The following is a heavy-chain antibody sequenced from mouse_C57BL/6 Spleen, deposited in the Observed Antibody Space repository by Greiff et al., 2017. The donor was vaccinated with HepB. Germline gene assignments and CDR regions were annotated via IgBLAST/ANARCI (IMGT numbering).Heavy chain of an antibody. D-gene: IGHD1-1*01. CDR1: GYAFTNYL. CDR3: ARRENYYGSSLDAMDY. CDR2: INPGSGGT. Sequence: QVQLQQSGAELVRPGTSVKVSCKASGYAFTNYLIEWVKQRPGQGLEWIGVINPGSGGTKYNEKFKGKATLTADKSSSTAYMQLSSLTSEDSAVYFCARRENYYGSSLDAMDYWGQGTSVTVSS. V-gene: IGHV1-54*01. J-gene: IGHJ4*01.